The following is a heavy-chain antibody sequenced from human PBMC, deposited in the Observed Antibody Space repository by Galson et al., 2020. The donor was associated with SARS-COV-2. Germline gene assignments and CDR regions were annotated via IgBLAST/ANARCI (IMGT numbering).Heavy chain of an antibody. CDR3: ARDARGGYSGYKGLRDAFDI. D-gene: IGHD5-12*01. CDR1: GFTFSSYG. V-gene: IGHV3-33*01. Sequence: GESLKISCAASGFTFSSYGMHWVRQAPGKGLEWVAVIWYDGSNKYYADSVKGRFTISRDNSKNTLYLQMNSLRAEDTAVYYCARDARGGYSGYKGLRDAFDIWGQGTMVTVSS. J-gene: IGHJ3*02. CDR2: IWYDGSNK.